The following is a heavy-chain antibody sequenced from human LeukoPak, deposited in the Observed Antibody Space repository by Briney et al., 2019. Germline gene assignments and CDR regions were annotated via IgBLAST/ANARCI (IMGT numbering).Heavy chain of an antibody. CDR3: AREAAMVRSYNWFDP. CDR1: EYTFTGYY. V-gene: IGHV1-2*02. CDR2: INPNSGGT. J-gene: IGHJ5*02. Sequence: ASVKVSCKASEYTFTGYYMHWVRQAPGQGLEWMGWINPNSGGTNYAQKFQGRVTMTRDTSISTAYMELSRLRSDDTAVYYCAREAAMVRSYNWFDPWGQGTLVTVSS. D-gene: IGHD3-10*01.